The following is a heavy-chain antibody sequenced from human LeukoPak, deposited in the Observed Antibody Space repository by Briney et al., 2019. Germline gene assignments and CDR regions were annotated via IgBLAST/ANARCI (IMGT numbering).Heavy chain of an antibody. CDR2: IYTNGIT. V-gene: IGHV4-61*02. CDR1: GGSVSSGSYH. Sequence: SETLSLTCTVSGGSVSSGSYHWSWIRQPAGKGLEWIGRIYTNGITHYNPSLKSRVTMSIDTSKNQFSLKLSSVTAADTAVYYCTRDPVGHCSGGSCPPGYYYGMDVWGQGTTVTVSS. CDR3: TRDPVGHCSGGSCPPGYYYGMDV. J-gene: IGHJ6*02. D-gene: IGHD2-15*01.